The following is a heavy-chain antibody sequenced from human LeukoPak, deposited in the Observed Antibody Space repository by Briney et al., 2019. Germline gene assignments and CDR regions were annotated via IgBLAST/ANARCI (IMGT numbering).Heavy chain of an antibody. CDR1: GFTFSSYW. J-gene: IGHJ6*02. CDR3: ARGDQYSSSWYYYYYGMDV. D-gene: IGHD6-13*01. V-gene: IGHV3-7*01. CDR2: IKQDGSEK. Sequence: PGGSLRLSCAASGFTFSSYWMSWVRQAPGKGLEWVANIKQDGSEKYYVDSVKGRFTISRDNAKNSLYLQMNSPRAEDTAVYYCARGDQYSSSWYYYYYGMDVWGQGTTVTVSS.